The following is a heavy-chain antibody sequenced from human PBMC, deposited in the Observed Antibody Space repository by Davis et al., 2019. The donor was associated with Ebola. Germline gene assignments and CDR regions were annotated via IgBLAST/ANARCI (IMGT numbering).Heavy chain of an antibody. CDR2: ISSSSSYI. CDR1: GFTFSSYS. Sequence: GESLKISCAASGFTFSSYSMNWVRQAPGKGLGWVSSISSSSSYIYYADSVKGRFTISRDNAKNSLYLQMNSLRAEDTAVYYCARDLVLVKGMDVWGQGTTVTVSS. CDR3: ARDLVLVKGMDV. D-gene: IGHD2-8*02. J-gene: IGHJ6*02. V-gene: IGHV3-21*01.